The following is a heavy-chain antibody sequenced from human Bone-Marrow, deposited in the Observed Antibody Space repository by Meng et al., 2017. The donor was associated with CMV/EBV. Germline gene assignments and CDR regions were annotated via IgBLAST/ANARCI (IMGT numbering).Heavy chain of an antibody. V-gene: IGHV4-34*01. Sequence: QVHLPQWGAGLLRPSETLSLTCGVYGAPFSVYWSWVRQPPGKGLEWIGEITHSGSTNYNVSLKSRVTISIDTSKNQFSLKLSSVTATDTAVYYCAPGFRSWSGSYSSWGQGTLVTVSS. CDR1: GAPFSVY. CDR2: ITHSGST. J-gene: IGHJ4*02. CDR3: APGFRSWSGSYSS. D-gene: IGHD1-26*01.